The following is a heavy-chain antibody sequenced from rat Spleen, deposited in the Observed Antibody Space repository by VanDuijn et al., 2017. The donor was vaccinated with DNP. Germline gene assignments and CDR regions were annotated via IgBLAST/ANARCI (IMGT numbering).Heavy chain of an antibody. CDR1: GFTFSNYY. CDR3: ARGSETYYWYFDF. J-gene: IGHJ1*01. CDR2: ITSSGGNT. V-gene: IGHV5-25*01. D-gene: IGHD3-7*01. Sequence: EVQLVESGGGLVQPGRSMKLSCAASGFTFSNYYMAWVRQAPTKGLEWVASITSSGGNTYYPDSVKGRFTISRNNAENTLYLQMNSLRSEDTATYYCARGSETYYWYFDFWGPGTMVTVSS.